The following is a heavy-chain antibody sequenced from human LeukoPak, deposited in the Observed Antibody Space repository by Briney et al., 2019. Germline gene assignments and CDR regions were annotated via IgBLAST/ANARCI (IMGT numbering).Heavy chain of an antibody. CDR1: GGSFNGHH. CDR2: INHSGST. J-gene: IGHJ5*02. D-gene: IGHD1-1*01. CDR3: ARDGTAET. Sequence: PSETLSLTCAVYGGSFNGHHWSWIRQPPGKGLEWIGEINHSGSTNYNPSLKSRVTISVDTSKNQFSLKLSSVTAADTAVYYCARDGTAETWGQGTLVTVSS. V-gene: IGHV4-34*01.